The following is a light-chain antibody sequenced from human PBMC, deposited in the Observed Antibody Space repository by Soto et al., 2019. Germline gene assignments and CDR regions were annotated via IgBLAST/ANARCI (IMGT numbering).Light chain of an antibody. CDR2: KVS. V-gene: IGKV2-24*01. CDR3: IQATQYRPYT. CDR1: QSLEHSDGNTY. J-gene: IGKJ2*01. Sequence: DVVLTQTPLSSPVTLGQPASISCRSSQSLEHSDGNTYLSWLHQRPGQPPRLLIYKVSHRFSGVPDRVSGGGAGTDFTRKISRLEAEDVGIYYCIQATQYRPYTFGQGTKLEIK.